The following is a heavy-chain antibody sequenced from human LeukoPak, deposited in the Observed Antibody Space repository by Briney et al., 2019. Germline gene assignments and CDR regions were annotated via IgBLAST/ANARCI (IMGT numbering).Heavy chain of an antibody. J-gene: IGHJ3*02. CDR1: GYSFTSYL. D-gene: IGHD1-26*01. CDR3: ARRVAGSYHDAFDI. CDR2: IYPGDSDT. Sequence: GESLKISCTGSGYSFTSYLIDWVRQMPVKGLEWMGIIYPGDSDTRYSPSFQGQVTISADKSISTAYLQWSSLRASDTAMYYCARRVAGSYHDAFDIWGQGTMVTVSS. V-gene: IGHV5-51*01.